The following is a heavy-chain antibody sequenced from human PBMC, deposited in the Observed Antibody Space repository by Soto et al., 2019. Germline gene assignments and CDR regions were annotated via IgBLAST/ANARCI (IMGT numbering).Heavy chain of an antibody. V-gene: IGHV4-59*13. J-gene: IGHJ4*02. CDR3: ARNLRRNE. CDR1: GGSISSYY. D-gene: IGHD1-1*01. Sequence: PSETLSLTCTVSGGSISSYYWSWIRQSPGKGLGWIGYIYNSGSTNYNPSLKSRVSISVDTSKNLFSLKLRSEDTAVYYCARNLRRNEWGQGTLVTVSS. CDR2: IYNSGST.